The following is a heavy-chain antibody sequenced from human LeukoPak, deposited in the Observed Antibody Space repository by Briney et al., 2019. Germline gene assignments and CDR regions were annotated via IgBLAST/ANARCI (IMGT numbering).Heavy chain of an antibody. V-gene: IGHV3-73*01. CDR3: TREGYCSGGSCYLYYYYYMDV. Sequence: GGSLRLSCAASGFTFSGSTIHWVRQASGKGLEWVGRIRSKANNYATAYAASVKGRFTISRDDSKNTAYLQMNSLKTEDTAVYYCTREGYCSGGSCYLYYYYYMDVWGQGTTVTVSS. CDR1: GFTFSGST. CDR2: IRSKANNYAT. D-gene: IGHD2-15*01. J-gene: IGHJ6*03.